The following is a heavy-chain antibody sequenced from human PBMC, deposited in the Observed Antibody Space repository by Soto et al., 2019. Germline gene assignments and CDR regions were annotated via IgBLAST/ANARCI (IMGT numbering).Heavy chain of an antibody. Sequence: QVQLVESGGGVVQPGRSLRLSCAASGFTFSSYGMHWVRQAPGKGLEWVAVIWYDGSNKYYADSVKGRFTISRDNSKNTLYLQMNSLRAEDTAVHYCARDLAVAGEVNWYFDLWGRGTLVTVSS. J-gene: IGHJ2*01. CDR1: GFTFSSYG. D-gene: IGHD6-19*01. CDR2: IWYDGSNK. CDR3: ARDLAVAGEVNWYFDL. V-gene: IGHV3-33*01.